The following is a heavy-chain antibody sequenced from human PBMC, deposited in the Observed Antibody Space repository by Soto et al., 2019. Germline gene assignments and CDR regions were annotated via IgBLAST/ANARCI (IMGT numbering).Heavy chain of an antibody. CDR2: ISSSSSTI. V-gene: IGHV3-48*01. Sequence: PGGSLRLSCAASGFTFSSYSMNWVRQAPGKGLEWVSYISSSSSTIYYADSVKGRFTISRDNAKNSLYLQMNSLRAEDTAVYYCARSTDYDFWNGILDYYYYMDVWGKGTTVTVS. D-gene: IGHD3-3*01. CDR3: ARSTDYDFWNGILDYYYYMDV. J-gene: IGHJ6*03. CDR1: GFTFSSYS.